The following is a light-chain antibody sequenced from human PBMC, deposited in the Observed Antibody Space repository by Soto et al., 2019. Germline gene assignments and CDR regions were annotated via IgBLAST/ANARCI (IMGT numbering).Light chain of an antibody. Sequence: EVVMTQFPATLSVSPGERATLYCRASQSVVSNVAWYQHKPGQAPRLLIHGTSTRATGFPDRFSGSGSGTDFTLTISRLEPEDFAVYYCQQYGSSGTIGQGTKVDIK. V-gene: IGKV3-15*01. CDR3: QQYGSSGT. J-gene: IGKJ1*01. CDR1: QSVVSN. CDR2: GTS.